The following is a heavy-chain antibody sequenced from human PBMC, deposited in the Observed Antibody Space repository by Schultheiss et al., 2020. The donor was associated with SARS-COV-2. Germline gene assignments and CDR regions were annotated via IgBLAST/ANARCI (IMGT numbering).Heavy chain of an antibody. Sequence: GESLKISCAASGFNLRIYAMSWVRQAPGKGLEWVSSVGGSGAGAHYADSVKGRFTISRDNAKNSLYLQMNSLRDEDTAVYYCARDVAGTDYWGQGTLVTVSS. CDR1: GFNLRIYA. CDR2: VGGSGAGA. V-gene: IGHV3-23*01. CDR3: ARDVAGTDY. D-gene: IGHD6-13*01. J-gene: IGHJ4*02.